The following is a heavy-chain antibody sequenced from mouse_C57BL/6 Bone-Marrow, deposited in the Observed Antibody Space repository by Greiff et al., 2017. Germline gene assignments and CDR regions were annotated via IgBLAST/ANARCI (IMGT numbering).Heavy chain of an antibody. Sequence: VQLKQSVAELVRPGASVKLSCTASGFNIKNTYMHWVKQRPEQGLEWIGRIDPANGSTKSAPKFPGKATITADTSSNTAYLQLSSLTSEDTAISYCARSGGYYGSGGVWGTGTTVTVSS. CDR2: IDPANGST. D-gene: IGHD1-1*01. J-gene: IGHJ1*03. CDR1: GFNIKNTY. V-gene: IGHV14-3*01. CDR3: ARSGGYYGSGGV.